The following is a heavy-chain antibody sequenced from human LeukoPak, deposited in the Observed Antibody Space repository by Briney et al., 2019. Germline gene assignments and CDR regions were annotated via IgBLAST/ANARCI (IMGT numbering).Heavy chain of an antibody. CDR2: INPSGGST. CDR1: GYTFTGYY. V-gene: IGHV1-46*01. Sequence: ASVKVSCKASGYTFTGYYMHWVRRAPGQGLEWMGIINPSGGSTSYAQKFQGRVTMTRDTSTSTVYMELSSLRSEDTAVYYCARYAVVGDGYKNLLDYWGQGTLVTVSS. J-gene: IGHJ4*02. CDR3: ARYAVVGDGYKNLLDY. D-gene: IGHD5-24*01.